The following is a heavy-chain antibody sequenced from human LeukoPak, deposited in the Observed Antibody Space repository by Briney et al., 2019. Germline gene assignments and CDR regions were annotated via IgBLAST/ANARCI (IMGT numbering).Heavy chain of an antibody. CDR2: ISDDSSFT. CDR1: GLRFRSHA. D-gene: IGHD2-15*01. J-gene: IGHJ4*02. CDR3: AKGRCSGVGCDSFHS. Sequence: GGSLRLSCVASGLRFRSHAMNWVRQAPGKGLECISTISDDSSFTYYADSVKGRSAISRDDSKNTLYLQTNNLKVEDTAVYYCAKGRCSGVGCDSFHSWGQGALVTVSS. V-gene: IGHV3-23*01.